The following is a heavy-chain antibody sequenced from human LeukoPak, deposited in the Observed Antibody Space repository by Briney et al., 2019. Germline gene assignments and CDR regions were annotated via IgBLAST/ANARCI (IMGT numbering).Heavy chain of an antibody. Sequence: GGSLRLSCAASGLTFSSYWMTWVRQAPGKGLEWVANIKYDGGLAFYLDSVKGRFTISRDNANDSLFLQMNSLRAEDTAVYYCAKSGWYLMDVWGQGTTVTVSS. D-gene: IGHD6-19*01. V-gene: IGHV3-7*01. CDR2: IKYDGGLA. CDR1: GLTFSSYW. J-gene: IGHJ6*02. CDR3: AKSGWYLMDV.